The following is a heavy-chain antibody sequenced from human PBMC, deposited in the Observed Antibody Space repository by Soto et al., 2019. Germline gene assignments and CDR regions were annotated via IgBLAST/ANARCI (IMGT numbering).Heavy chain of an antibody. CDR2: ISYDGSNK. J-gene: IGHJ6*02. V-gene: IGHV3-30-3*01. CDR1: GFTFSSYA. CDR3: GRDQEVGVFYYYYYGMDV. Sequence: QVQLVESGGGVVQPGRSLRLSCAASGFTFSSYAMHWVRQAPGKGLEWVAVISYDGSNKYYADSVKGRFTISRDNSKKTVYLQKDSLGGEDPAGVFWGRDQEVGVFYYYYYGMDVWGQGTTVTVSS. D-gene: IGHD2-8*01.